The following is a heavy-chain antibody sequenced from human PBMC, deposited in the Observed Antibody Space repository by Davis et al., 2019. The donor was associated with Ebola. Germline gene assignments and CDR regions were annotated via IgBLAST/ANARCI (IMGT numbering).Heavy chain of an antibody. Sequence: MPSETLSLTCTVSGGSVSSGSYYWSWIRQPPGKGLEWIGYIYYSGSTNYNPSLKSRVTISVDTSRNQFSLKLSSVTAADTAVYYCARHTYNEWELSPMDYWGQGTLVTVSS. CDR3: ARHTYNEWELSPMDY. J-gene: IGHJ4*02. V-gene: IGHV4-61*01. D-gene: IGHD1-26*01. CDR1: GGSVSSGSYY. CDR2: IYYSGST.